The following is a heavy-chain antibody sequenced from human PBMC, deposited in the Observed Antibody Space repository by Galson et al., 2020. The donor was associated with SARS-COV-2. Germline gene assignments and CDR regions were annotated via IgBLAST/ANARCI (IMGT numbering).Heavy chain of an antibody. J-gene: IGHJ4*02. V-gene: IGHV1-18*01. CDR3: ARCPLGGPLIYTSVY. Sequence: ASVKVSCKTSGYSFSNYGISWVRQAPGQGLEWMGWISAYNGDTKYPQKLQDRVTMTTDTSTSTAYMELKNLTSDDTAVYYCARCPLGGPLIYTSVYWGQGTLVTVSS. CDR2: ISAYNGDT. D-gene: IGHD2-21*01. CDR1: GYSFSNYG.